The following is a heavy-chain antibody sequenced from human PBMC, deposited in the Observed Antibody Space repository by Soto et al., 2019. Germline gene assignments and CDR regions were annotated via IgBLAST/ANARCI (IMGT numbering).Heavy chain of an antibody. V-gene: IGHV1-69*12. CDR3: ASRSGFLEWFGVRDYSYGMDV. Sequence: QVPLVQSGAEVKKPGSSVKVSCKASGGTFSSYAISWVRQAPGQGLEWMGGIIPIFGTANYAQKFQGRVTITADESTGADYMGLRGLRSEDTALYYCASRSGFLEWFGVRDYSYGMDVWGQGTTVTVSS. CDR2: IIPIFGTA. CDR1: GGTFSSYA. D-gene: IGHD3-3*01. J-gene: IGHJ6*02.